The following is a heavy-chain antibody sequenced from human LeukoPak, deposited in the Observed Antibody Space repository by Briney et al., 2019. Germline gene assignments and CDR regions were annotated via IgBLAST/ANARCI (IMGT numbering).Heavy chain of an antibody. Sequence: SETLSLTCTVSGGSISSFSWSWIRQPPGKELEWIGYVSYSGNTNYNPSLKSRVTMSVDPSKNQVSLKLSSVTAADTAMYYCARVPPDYNDLHDALDLWGQGTVVTVSS. CDR1: GGSISSFS. J-gene: IGHJ3*01. CDR2: VSYSGNT. D-gene: IGHD4-17*01. V-gene: IGHV4-59*01. CDR3: ARVPPDYNDLHDALDL.